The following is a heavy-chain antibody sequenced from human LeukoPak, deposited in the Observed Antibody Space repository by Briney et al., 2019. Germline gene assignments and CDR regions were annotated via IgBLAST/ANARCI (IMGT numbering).Heavy chain of an antibody. V-gene: IGHV3-23*01. J-gene: IGHJ4*02. CDR3: AGRRFLEWR. CDR1: GFTFSDYV. D-gene: IGHD3-3*01. CDR2: ITGSSGAT. Sequence: GGSLRLSCAASGFTFSDYVMSWVRQAPGKGLECVSSITGSSGATYYADSVKGRFTISRDNSKNTLYLQMNSLRAEDTAVYYCAGRRFLEWRWGQGTLVTVSS.